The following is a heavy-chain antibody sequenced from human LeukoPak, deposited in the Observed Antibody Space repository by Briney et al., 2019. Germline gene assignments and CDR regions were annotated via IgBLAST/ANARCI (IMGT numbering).Heavy chain of an antibody. CDR2: IKQDVSEK. J-gene: IGHJ4*02. Sequence: SGGSLRLSCAASGFTFSSYWMSWVRQAPGKGLEWVANIKQDVSEKYYVDSVKCRFTISRENAKNSLYLQMNSLRAEDTAVYYCARVGSCSSTSCHGFEDWGQGTLVTVSS. CDR3: ARVGSCSSTSCHGFED. D-gene: IGHD2-2*01. CDR1: GFTFSSYW. V-gene: IGHV3-7*01.